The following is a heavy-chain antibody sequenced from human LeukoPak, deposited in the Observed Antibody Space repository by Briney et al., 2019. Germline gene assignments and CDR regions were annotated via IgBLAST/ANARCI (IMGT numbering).Heavy chain of an antibody. D-gene: IGHD3-10*02. Sequence: GGSLRLSCAASGFTFSAYWMHWVRQGPGKGLLWVSHITGDGSNTNYADSVKGRFTISRDNSKNTLYLQMNSLRAEDTAVYYCARDYVRGVFDYWGQGTLVTVSS. CDR2: ITGDGSNT. CDR3: ARDYVRGVFDY. J-gene: IGHJ4*02. V-gene: IGHV3-74*01. CDR1: GFTFSAYW.